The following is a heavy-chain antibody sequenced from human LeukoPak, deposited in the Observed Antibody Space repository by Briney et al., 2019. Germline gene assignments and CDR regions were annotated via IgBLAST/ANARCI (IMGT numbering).Heavy chain of an antibody. Sequence: SETLSLTCAVYGGSFSGYYWSWIRQPPGKGVEGIGEINHSGSTNYNPSLTSRVTISVDTSKNQFSLKLSSVTAADTAVYYCARERWYSSSRGWRFDPWGQGTLVTVSS. V-gene: IGHV4-34*01. D-gene: IGHD6-13*01. CDR2: INHSGST. CDR1: GGSFSGYY. J-gene: IGHJ5*02. CDR3: ARERWYSSSRGWRFDP.